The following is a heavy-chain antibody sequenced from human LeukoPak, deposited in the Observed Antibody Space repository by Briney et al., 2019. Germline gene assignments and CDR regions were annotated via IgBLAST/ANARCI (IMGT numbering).Heavy chain of an antibody. J-gene: IGHJ5*02. Sequence: PSETLSLTCAVYGASFSDYYWSWIRQPPGKGLEWIGEINHSGSTNYNPSLTSRVTISVDTSKNLFSLRLTSVTAADTAVYYCARGMHIVVVPAANFCWFDPWGQGTLVTVSS. CDR2: INHSGST. V-gene: IGHV4-34*01. CDR1: GASFSDYY. D-gene: IGHD2-2*01. CDR3: ARGMHIVVVPAANFCWFDP.